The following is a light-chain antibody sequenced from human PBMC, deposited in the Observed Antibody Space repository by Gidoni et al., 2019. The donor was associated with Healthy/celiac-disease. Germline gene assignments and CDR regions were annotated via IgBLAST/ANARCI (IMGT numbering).Light chain of an antibody. CDR2: EGS. CDR3: CSYAGSSTFVYV. V-gene: IGLV2-23*03. CDR1: SSDVGSYNL. J-gene: IGLJ1*01. Sequence: QSALTQPASVSGSPGQSITISCTGTSSDVGSYNLVSWYQQHPGKAPKLMIYEGSKRHSGVSNRFSGSKSGNTASLTISGLQAEDEADYYCCSYAGSSTFVYVFGTGTKVTVI.